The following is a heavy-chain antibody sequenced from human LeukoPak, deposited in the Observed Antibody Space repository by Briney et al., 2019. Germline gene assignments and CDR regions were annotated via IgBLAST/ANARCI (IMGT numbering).Heavy chain of an antibody. V-gene: IGHV3-30*04. CDR2: ISYDGSNK. CDR3: AKDGDSSGWYYFDY. D-gene: IGHD6-19*01. CDR1: GFTFSTYA. J-gene: IGHJ4*02. Sequence: GGSLRLSCSASGFTFSTYAMHWVRQPPGKGLEWVAVISYDGSNKYYADSVKGRFTISRDNSKSTLYLQMNSLRAEDTAVYYCAKDGDSSGWYYFDYWGQGTLVTVSS.